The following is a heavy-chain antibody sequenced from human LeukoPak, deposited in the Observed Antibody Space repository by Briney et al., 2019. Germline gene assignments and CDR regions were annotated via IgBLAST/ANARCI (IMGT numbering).Heavy chain of an antibody. Sequence: GGSLRLSCAASGFTFSSYAMSWVRQAPGKGLEWVPAISGSGGSTYYADSVKGRFTISRDNSKNTLYLQMNSLRAEDTAVYYCAKDQARWDCGGDCPKPYWGQGTLVTVSS. CDR1: GFTFSSYA. J-gene: IGHJ4*02. CDR3: AKDQARWDCGGDCPKPY. CDR2: ISGSGGST. D-gene: IGHD2-21*01. V-gene: IGHV3-23*01.